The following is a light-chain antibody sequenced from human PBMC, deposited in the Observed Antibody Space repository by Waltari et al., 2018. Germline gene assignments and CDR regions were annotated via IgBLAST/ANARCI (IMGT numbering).Light chain of an antibody. CDR2: DAS. V-gene: IGKV1D-13*01. CDR1: QDMASA. J-gene: IGKJ3*01. CDR3: QQFINYPLT. Sequence: AIQLTQSPSSLSASVGHRITITCRASQDMASALAWYVQNTGKAPQLLIYDASTLESGVPSRFSGSGSGTDFTLSISGLQPEDFATYYCQQFINYPLTFGPGTTVDIK.